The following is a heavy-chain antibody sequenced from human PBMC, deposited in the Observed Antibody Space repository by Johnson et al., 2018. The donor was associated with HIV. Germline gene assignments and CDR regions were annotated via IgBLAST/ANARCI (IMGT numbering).Heavy chain of an antibody. CDR2: IYSGGST. V-gene: IGHV3-66*01. D-gene: IGHD2-15*01. CDR3: AKVGGGGFDI. J-gene: IGHJ3*02. Sequence: VQLVESGGGVVKPGRSLRLSCAASGFTVSSNYMSWVRQAPGKGLEWVSVIYSGGSTYYADSVKGRFTISRDNSKNTLYLQMNGLRADDTAVYYCAKVGGGGFDIWGQGTMVTVSS. CDR1: GFTVSSNY.